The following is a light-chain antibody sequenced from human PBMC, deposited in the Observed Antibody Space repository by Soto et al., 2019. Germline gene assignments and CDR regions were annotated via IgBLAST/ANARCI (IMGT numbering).Light chain of an antibody. CDR3: SSYTSKSSLI. V-gene: IGLV2-14*01. CDR2: EVR. Sequence: QAVLTQPASVSGSPGQSITISCAGTMRDVGAYNLVSWYQQHPGRPPQLIIYEVRNRPSGISFRFSGSKSGNTASLTISGLQAEDEADYYCSSYTSKSSLIFGGGTKVTVL. CDR1: MRDVGAYNL. J-gene: IGLJ2*01.